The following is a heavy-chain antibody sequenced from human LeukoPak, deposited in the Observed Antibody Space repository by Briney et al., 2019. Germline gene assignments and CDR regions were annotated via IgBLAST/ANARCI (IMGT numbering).Heavy chain of an antibody. Sequence: KTSETLSLTCTVSGGSISSSSYYWGWIRQPPGKGLEWIGSIYYSGSTYYNPSLKSRVTISVDTSKNQFSLKLSSVTAADTAVYYCARAGFGWELPRGLDYYYMDVWGKGTTVTVSS. CDR1: GGSISSSSYY. J-gene: IGHJ6*03. CDR3: ARAGFGWELPRGLDYYYMDV. D-gene: IGHD1-26*01. CDR2: IYYSGST. V-gene: IGHV4-39*01.